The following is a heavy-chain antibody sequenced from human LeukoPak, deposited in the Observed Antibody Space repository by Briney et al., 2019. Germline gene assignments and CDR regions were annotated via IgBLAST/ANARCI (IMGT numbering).Heavy chain of an antibody. CDR1: GFTFSSYW. CDR3: ARNGLLWFGDLGGGLDP. CDR2: IKQGGSEK. V-gene: IGHV3-7*03. D-gene: IGHD3-10*01. Sequence: GGSLRPSCAASGFTFSSYWVSWVRQAPGKGLEWVANIKQGGSEKYYVDSVKGRFTISRDNAKNSLYLQMNSLRAEDTAVYYCARNGLLWFGDLGGGLDPWGQGTLVTVSS. J-gene: IGHJ5*02.